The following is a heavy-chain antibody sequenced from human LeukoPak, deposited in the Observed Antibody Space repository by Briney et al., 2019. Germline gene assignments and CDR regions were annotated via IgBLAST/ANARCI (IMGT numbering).Heavy chain of an antibody. CDR1: VGSIRSDY. Sequence: PPETLSLTCTVSVGSIRSDYWSCIRHPPGGGLERIGYIYYIRSTAYNPSLNSRVNISLDTSKHQFSLKLRSVTAADTAVYYCATHTGTYHSFDSWGQGTLVTVSS. D-gene: IGHD1-26*01. V-gene: IGHV4-59*08. CDR3: ATHTGTYHSFDS. J-gene: IGHJ4*02. CDR2: IYYIRST.